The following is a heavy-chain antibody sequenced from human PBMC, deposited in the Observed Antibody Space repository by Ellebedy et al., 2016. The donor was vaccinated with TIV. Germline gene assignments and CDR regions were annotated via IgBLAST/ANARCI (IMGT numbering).Heavy chain of an antibody. CDR3: ARDLYYGIDF. V-gene: IGHV3-30*02. CDR2: IRYDGSNK. J-gene: IGHJ6*02. Sequence: GESLKISCAASGFTFSDYSMNWVRQAPGKGLEWVAFIRYDGSNKFYADSVKGRFTISRDNAKNTLYLQMNSLRAEDTAVYYCARDLYYGIDFWGQGTTVTVSS. CDR1: GFTFSDYS. D-gene: IGHD2-8*01.